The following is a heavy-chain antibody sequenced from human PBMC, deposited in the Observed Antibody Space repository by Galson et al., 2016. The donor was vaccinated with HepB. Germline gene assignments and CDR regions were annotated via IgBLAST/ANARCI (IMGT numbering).Heavy chain of an antibody. CDR3: VQGSTAPAV. J-gene: IGHJ6*04. V-gene: IGHV3-33*03. D-gene: IGHD2-2*01. Sequence: SLRLSCAASGFTLSSYCMHWVRQAPGKGLEWVAVICRDGGNKYYADSVKGRFTISRDNSKNTLSLQMNSLTAEDTAIYYCVQGSTAPAVWGKGTTGTVSS. CDR1: GFTLSSYC. CDR2: ICRDGGNK.